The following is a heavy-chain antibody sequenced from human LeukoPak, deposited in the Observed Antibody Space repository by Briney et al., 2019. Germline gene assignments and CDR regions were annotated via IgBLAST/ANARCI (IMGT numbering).Heavy chain of an antibody. Sequence: GASVKVSCKASGGTFSSYAISWVRQAPGQGLEWMGGIIPIFGTANYAQKFQGRVTITTDESTSTAYMELSSLRSEDTAVYYCASQSTPQSYQLLYSPGYYYYMDVWGKGTTVTVSS. J-gene: IGHJ6*03. D-gene: IGHD2-2*02. V-gene: IGHV1-69*05. CDR2: IIPIFGTA. CDR1: GGTFSSYA. CDR3: ASQSTPQSYQLLYSPGYYYYMDV.